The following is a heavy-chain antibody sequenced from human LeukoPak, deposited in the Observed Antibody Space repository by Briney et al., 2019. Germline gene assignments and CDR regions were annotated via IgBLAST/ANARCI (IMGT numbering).Heavy chain of an antibody. J-gene: IGHJ4*02. CDR1: GYTFTSYY. CDR2: INPSGGST. Sequence: ASVKVSCKASGYTFTSYYMHWVRQPPGQGLEWMGIINPSGGSTSYAQKFQGRVTMTRDMPTSTVYMELSSLRSEDTAVYYCAREPSVVTGFDYWGQGTLVTVSS. CDR3: AREPSVVTGFDY. D-gene: IGHD4-23*01. V-gene: IGHV1-46*01.